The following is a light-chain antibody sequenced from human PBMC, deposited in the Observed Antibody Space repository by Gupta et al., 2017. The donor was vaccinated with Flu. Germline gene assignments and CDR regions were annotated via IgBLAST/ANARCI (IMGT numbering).Light chain of an antibody. J-gene: IGKJ1*01. CDR3: QHENDYLRT. CDR1: QNIRSW. CDR2: LTS. V-gene: IGKV1-5*03. Sequence: DIRMTQSPSTLSASVGDRVTITCRASQNIRSWLAWYQQKPGEAPKLLIYLTSRLETGVPSRFSGTGSGTEFTLTISSLQPDDSATYYCQHENDYLRTFGQGTKVEI.